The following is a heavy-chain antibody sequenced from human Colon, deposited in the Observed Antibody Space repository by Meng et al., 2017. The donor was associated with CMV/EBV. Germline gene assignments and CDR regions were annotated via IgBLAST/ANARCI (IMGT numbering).Heavy chain of an antibody. V-gene: IGHV3-11*04. CDR2: ISGDGSDL. CDR1: GFSFSNYY. CDR3: VRDILRVGITYYFDY. Sequence: GESLKISCAASGFSFSNYYMSWIRLAPGKGQEWISYISGDGSDLFYGDSVRGRFNISRDNAKNSLYLQINSLRVEDTAGYYCVRDILRVGITYYFDYWGQGTLVTVSS. J-gene: IGHJ4*02. D-gene: IGHD1-26*01.